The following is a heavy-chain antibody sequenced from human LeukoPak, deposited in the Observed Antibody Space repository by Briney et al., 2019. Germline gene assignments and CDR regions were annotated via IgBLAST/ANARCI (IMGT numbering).Heavy chain of an antibody. CDR2: ISAYNGNT. Sequence: ASVKVSCKASGYTFTSYGISWVRQAPGQGLEWMGWISAYNGNTNYAQKLQGRVTMTTDTSTSTAYMELRSLRSDDTAVYYCAREDGSSGSSIHGDYWGQGTLVTVSS. V-gene: IGHV1-18*01. CDR3: AREDGSSGSSIHGDY. J-gene: IGHJ4*02. D-gene: IGHD6-19*01. CDR1: GYTFTSYG.